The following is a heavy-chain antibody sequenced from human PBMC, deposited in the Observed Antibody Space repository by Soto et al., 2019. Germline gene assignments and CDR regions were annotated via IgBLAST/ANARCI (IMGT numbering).Heavy chain of an antibody. D-gene: IGHD1-26*01. Sequence: QVQLQESGPGLVKPSETLSLTCTVSGDSMTKYYWSWIRQPAGKGLEWIGRIYTSGSTNYNPSLKSRVTMSIDTSNNHFSLKLKSVTAADTAVYYCAMTVGAAYYCDFWGQGALVTVSS. V-gene: IGHV4-4*07. CDR2: IYTSGST. J-gene: IGHJ4*02. CDR3: AMTVGAAYYCDF. CDR1: GDSMTKYY.